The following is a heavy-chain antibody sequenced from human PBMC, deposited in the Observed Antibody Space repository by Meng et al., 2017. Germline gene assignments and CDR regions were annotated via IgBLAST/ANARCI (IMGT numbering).Heavy chain of an antibody. CDR1: RGSIRSSAG. J-gene: IGHJ4*02. CDR2: IYQTGST. Sequence: VTLPESGPGLVKPSGTLALTCDVSRGSIRSSAGWSWVRQSPGKGLEWIGEIYQTGSTNYNPSLKSRAIISVDPSNNQFSLELTSLSAADTAVYYCTTVYYYGSGRLYFEYWGQGTLVTVSS. D-gene: IGHD3-10*01. CDR3: TTVYYYGSGRLYFEY. V-gene: IGHV4-4*02.